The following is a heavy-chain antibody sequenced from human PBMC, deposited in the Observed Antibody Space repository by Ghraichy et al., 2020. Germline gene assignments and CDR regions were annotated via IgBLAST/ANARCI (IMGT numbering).Heavy chain of an antibody. CDR2: IYYSGST. V-gene: IGHV4-39*01. D-gene: IGHD3-9*01. J-gene: IGHJ5*02. Sequence: SETLSLTCTVSGGSISSSSYYWGWIRQPPGKGLEWIGSIYYSGSTYYNPSLKSRVTISVDTSKNQFSLKLSSVTAADTAVYYCASLQSYYDILTGYYNHWFDPWGQGTLVTVSS. CDR1: GGSISSSSYY. CDR3: ASLQSYYDILTGYYNHWFDP.